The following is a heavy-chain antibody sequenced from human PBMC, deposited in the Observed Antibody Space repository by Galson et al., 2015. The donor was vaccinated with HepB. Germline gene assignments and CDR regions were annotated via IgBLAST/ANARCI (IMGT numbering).Heavy chain of an antibody. V-gene: IGHV3-33*08. Sequence: SLRLSCAASGFTFSTYGMHWVRQAPGKGLEWVAVIWYDGSNKYYVDSVKGRFTISRDNSKNTLFLQMNSLRAEDTAVYYCARGTRGVVGYTYYYYGMDVWGQGTTVTVSS. D-gene: IGHD2-2*01. J-gene: IGHJ6*02. CDR1: GFTFSTYG. CDR2: IWYDGSNK. CDR3: ARGTRGVVGYTYYYYGMDV.